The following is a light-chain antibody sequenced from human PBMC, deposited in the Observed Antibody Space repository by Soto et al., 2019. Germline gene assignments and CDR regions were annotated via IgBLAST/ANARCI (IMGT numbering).Light chain of an antibody. CDR2: EVT. CDR3: TSYAGSNNVV. V-gene: IGLV2-8*01. Sequence: QSALTQPPSASGSPGQSVTISCTGTSSDVGYYNYVSWYQQHPGKAPKLMIYEVTNRPSGVPDRFSGSKSGNTASLTVSGLQAEDEADYYCTSYAGSNNVVFGGGTKVTVL. CDR1: SSDVGYYNY. J-gene: IGLJ2*01.